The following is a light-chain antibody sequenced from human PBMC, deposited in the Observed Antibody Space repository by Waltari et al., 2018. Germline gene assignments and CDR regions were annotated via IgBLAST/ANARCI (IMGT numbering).Light chain of an antibody. CDR2: DTT. CDR1: TGAVTTGHS. CDR3: FLSYSGARV. J-gene: IGLJ3*02. V-gene: IGLV7-46*01. Sequence: QAVVTQEPSLTVSPGGTVTLTCGSSTGAVTTGHSPYWFQQKPGQAPKTLIYDTTDRHFWTPARFSGSLVGDKAALTLSGAQPEDEADYYCFLSYSGARVFGGGTKLTVL.